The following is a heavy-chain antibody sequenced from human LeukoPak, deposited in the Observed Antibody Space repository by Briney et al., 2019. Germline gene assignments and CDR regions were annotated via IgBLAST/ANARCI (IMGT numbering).Heavy chain of an antibody. J-gene: IGHJ4*02. CDR2: ISGSGGST. CDR3: AKDQRQGKYSYGSGFDY. D-gene: IGHD5-18*01. CDR1: GFTFSSYA. V-gene: IGHV3-23*01. Sequence: GGSLRLSCAASGFTFSSYAMSWVRQAPVKGLERVSAISGSGGSTYYADSVKGRFTISRDNSKNTLYLQMNSLRAEDTAVYYCAKDQRQGKYSYGSGFDYWGQGTLVTVSS.